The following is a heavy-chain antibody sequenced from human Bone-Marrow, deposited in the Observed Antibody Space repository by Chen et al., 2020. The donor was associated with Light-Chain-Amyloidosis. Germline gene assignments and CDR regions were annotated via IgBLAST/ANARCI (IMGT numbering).Heavy chain of an antibody. CDR2: IYPDNSDA. Sequence: GYTFPNYWIGWVRQMPGKGLEWMGVIYPDNSDARYSPSFEGQVTISADKSITTAYLQWRSLKASDTAMYYCARRRDGYNFDYWGQGTMVTVSS. CDR1: GYTFPNYW. D-gene: IGHD5-12*01. J-gene: IGHJ4*02. CDR3: ARRRDGYNFDY. V-gene: IGHV5-51*01.